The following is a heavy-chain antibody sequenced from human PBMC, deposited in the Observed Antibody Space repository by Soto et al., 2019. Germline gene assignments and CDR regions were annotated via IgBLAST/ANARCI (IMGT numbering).Heavy chain of an antibody. CDR3: ALGWGKWLRPDFDY. V-gene: IGHV1-69*06. Sequence: QVQLVQSGAEVKKPGSSVQVSCKASGGTFSSYAISWVRQAPGQGLEWMGGIIPIFGTANYAQKFQGRVTITADKSTSTDYMELSSLRSEDTAVYYCALGWGKWLRPDFDYGGQGTLVTVSS. CDR2: IIPIFGTA. J-gene: IGHJ4*02. CDR1: GGTFSSYA. D-gene: IGHD5-12*01.